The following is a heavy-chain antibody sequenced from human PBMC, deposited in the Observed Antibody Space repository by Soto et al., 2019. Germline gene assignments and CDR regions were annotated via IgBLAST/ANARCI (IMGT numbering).Heavy chain of an antibody. CDR3: ARDKDRLQLGGNYYYILDV. CDR1: GGTFSNSA. J-gene: IGHJ6*02. Sequence: QVQLEQSGAEVKKPGSSVKVSCKASGGTFSNSAISWLRQAPGQGLEWMGGIMPIFRTPDSAQKFQSRVTITEDESTTTAYMELSGRRSDDTAVYYCARDKDRLQLGGNYYYILDVWGQGTTVTVSS. CDR2: IMPIFRTP. D-gene: IGHD4-4*01. V-gene: IGHV1-69*12.